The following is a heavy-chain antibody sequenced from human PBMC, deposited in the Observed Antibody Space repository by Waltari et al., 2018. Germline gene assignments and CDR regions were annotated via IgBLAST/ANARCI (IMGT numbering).Heavy chain of an antibody. CDR3: ARGGVAARQFDY. CDR1: GGSISSSSYY. Sequence: QLQLQESGPGLVKPSETLSLTCTVSGGSISSSSYYWGWIRQPPGKGLEWIGSFYYSGSTYYNPSLKSRVTISVDTSKNQFSLKLSSVTAADTAVYYCARGGVAARQFDYWGQGTLVTVSS. V-gene: IGHV4-39*07. J-gene: IGHJ4*02. D-gene: IGHD6-6*01. CDR2: FYYSGST.